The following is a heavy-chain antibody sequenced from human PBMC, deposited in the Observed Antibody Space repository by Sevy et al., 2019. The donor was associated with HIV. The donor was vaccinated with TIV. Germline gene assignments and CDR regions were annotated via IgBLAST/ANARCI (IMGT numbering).Heavy chain of an antibody. CDR2: INHSGST. CDR1: GGSFSGYY. D-gene: IGHD2-2*01. J-gene: IGHJ3*02. V-gene: IGHV4-34*01. CDR3: ARHCGSTSCSHAFDI. Sequence: LPETLSLTCAVYGGSFSGYYWSWIRQPPGKGLEWIGEINHSGSTNYNPSLKSRVTISVDTSKNQFSLKLSSVTAADTAVYYCARHCGSTSCSHAFDIWGQGTMVTVSS.